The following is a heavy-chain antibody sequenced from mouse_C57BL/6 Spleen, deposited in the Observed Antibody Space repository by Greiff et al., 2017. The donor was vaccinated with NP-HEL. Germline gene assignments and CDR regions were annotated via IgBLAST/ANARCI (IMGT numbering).Heavy chain of an antibody. CDR1: GYTFTDYY. CDR3: AREWLRPYAMDY. CDR2: IYPGSGNT. Sequence: QVQLQQSGAELVRPGASVKLSCKASGYTFTDYYINWVKQRPGQGLEWIARIYPGSGNTYYNEKFKGKATLTAEKSSSTAYMQLSSLTSEDSAVYFCAREWLRPYAMDYWGQGTSVTVSS. J-gene: IGHJ4*01. V-gene: IGHV1-76*01. D-gene: IGHD2-2*01.